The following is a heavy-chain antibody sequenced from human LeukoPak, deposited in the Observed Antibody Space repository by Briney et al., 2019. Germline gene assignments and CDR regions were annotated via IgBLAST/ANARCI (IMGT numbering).Heavy chain of an antibody. D-gene: IGHD3-22*01. CDR1: GGSISSYY. CDR2: IYYSGST. Sequence: SETLSLTCTVSGGSISSYYWSWIRQPPGKGLEWIGYIYYSGSTNYNPSLKRRVTISVDTSKNQFSLKLSSVTAADTAVYYCARQRNYYDSSGHGAFDIWGQGTMVTVS. V-gene: IGHV4-59*08. CDR3: ARQRNYYDSSGHGAFDI. J-gene: IGHJ3*02.